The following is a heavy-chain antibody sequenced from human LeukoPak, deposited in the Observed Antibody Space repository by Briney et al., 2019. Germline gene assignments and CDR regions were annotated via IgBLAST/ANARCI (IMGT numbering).Heavy chain of an antibody. CDR1: GGSTSSGGYS. CDR2: IYHSGST. V-gene: IGHV4-30-2*01. Sequence: PSETLSLTCAVSGGSTSSGGYSWSWIRQPPGKGLEWIGYIYHSGSTYYNPSLKSRVTISVDRSKNQFSLKLSSVTAADTAVYYCARGAGGNSGFWFPWGQGTLVTVSS. CDR3: ARGAGGNSGFWFP. J-gene: IGHJ5*02. D-gene: IGHD2-21*02.